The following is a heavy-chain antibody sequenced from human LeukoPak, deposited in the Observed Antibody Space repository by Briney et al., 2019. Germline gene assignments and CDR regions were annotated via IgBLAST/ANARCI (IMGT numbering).Heavy chain of an antibody. CDR1: VFTFGSSW. D-gene: IGHD3-10*01. Sequence: GGSLRLSCAASVFTFGSSWMSWVSQAPGKGLEWVANIKQEGSEKYYVDSVKGRFTISRDNAKNSLYLQMNSLRAEDTAVYYCARKGPKYSSGNYNYYYYMDVWGKGTTVTVSS. J-gene: IGHJ6*03. CDR3: ARKGPKYSSGNYNYYYYMDV. CDR2: IKQEGSEK. V-gene: IGHV3-7*01.